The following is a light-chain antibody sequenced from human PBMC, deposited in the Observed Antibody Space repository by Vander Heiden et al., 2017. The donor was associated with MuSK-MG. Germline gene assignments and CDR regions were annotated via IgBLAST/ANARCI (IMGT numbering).Light chain of an antibody. CDR1: TSDVGAYNS. V-gene: IGLV2-14*01. CDR2: DVT. Sequence: QPALTQPASVSGSPGQSITISCTGTTSDVGAYNSVSWYQQHPGKAHKLMIYDVTNRPSGVSNRFSGSKSGTTASLTISDRQAEDEADYFCSSYTSSSTLVFGTETTVTVL. J-gene: IGLJ1*01. CDR3: SSYTSSSTLV.